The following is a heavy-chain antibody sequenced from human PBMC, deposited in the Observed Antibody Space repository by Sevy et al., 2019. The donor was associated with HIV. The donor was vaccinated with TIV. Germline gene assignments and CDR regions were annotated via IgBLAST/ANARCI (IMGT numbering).Heavy chain of an antibody. V-gene: IGHV3-48*03. CDR2: ISNSGTTI. D-gene: IGHD4-17*01. CDR3: ARDLPPSATTVPHFDC. CDR1: GFSFSSYE. Sequence: GGSLRLSCAASGFSFSSYEMNWVRQAPGKGLEWVSYISNSGTTISHSDSVRGRFTISRDNARNLLYLQMNSLRAEDTAVYFCARDLPPSATTVPHFDCWGQGTLVTVSS. J-gene: IGHJ4*02.